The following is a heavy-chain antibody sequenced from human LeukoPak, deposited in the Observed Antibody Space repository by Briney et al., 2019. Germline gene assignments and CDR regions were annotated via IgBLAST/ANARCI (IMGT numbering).Heavy chain of an antibody. CDR3: ARQSGDQSSAWYFDA. D-gene: IGHD6-19*01. J-gene: IGHJ4*02. CDR2: IHYSGKV. CDR1: GGSLRSSGHW. Sequence: SGTLSLTCTVSGGSLRSSGHWWVWIRQPPGKGLEWIGSIHYSGKVYYNPSLKSRVTTSVDTSTDQFPLRLSSATAADTAIYYCARQSGDQSSAWYFDAWGQGTLVTVSS. V-gene: IGHV4-39*01.